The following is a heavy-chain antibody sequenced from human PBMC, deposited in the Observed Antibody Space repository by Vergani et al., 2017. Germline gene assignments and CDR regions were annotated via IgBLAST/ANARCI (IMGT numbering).Heavy chain of an antibody. D-gene: IGHD5-18*01. CDR3: ARDGYSYGYFDY. J-gene: IGHJ4*02. V-gene: IGHV1-69*13. CDR1: GYTFTSYG. CDR2: IIPIFGTA. Sequence: QVQLVQSGAEVKKPGASVKVSCKASGYTFTSYGTSWVRQAPGQGLEWMGRIIPIFGTANYAQKFQSRVTITADESTSTAYMELSSLRSEDTAVYYCARDGYSYGYFDYWGQGTLVTVSS.